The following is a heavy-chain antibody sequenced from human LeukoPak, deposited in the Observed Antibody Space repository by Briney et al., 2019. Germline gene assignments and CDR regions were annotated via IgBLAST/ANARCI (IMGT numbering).Heavy chain of an antibody. CDR2: INHSGST. CDR1: GGSFSGYY. D-gene: IGHD3-10*01. CDR3: ARGRNYYGSGSYRYFDY. Sequence: SETLSLTCAVYGGSFSGYYWGWIRQPPGKGLEWIGEINHSGSTNYNPSLKSRVTISVDTSKNQFSLKLSSVTAADAAVYYCARGRNYYGSGSYRYFDYWGQGTLVTVSS. V-gene: IGHV4-34*01. J-gene: IGHJ4*02.